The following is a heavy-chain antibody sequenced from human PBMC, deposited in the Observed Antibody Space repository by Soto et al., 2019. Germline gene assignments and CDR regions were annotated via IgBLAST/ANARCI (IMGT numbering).Heavy chain of an antibody. Sequence: TSETLSLTCTVSGGSISSGGYYWSWIRQHPGKGLEWIGYIYYSGSTYYNPSLKSRVTISVDTSKNQFSLKLSSVTAADTAVYYCARCDTEIVIQPWGQGTLVTVSS. D-gene: IGHD3-16*01. J-gene: IGHJ5*02. CDR1: GGSISSGGYY. CDR3: ARCDTEIVIQP. V-gene: IGHV4-31*03. CDR2: IYYSGST.